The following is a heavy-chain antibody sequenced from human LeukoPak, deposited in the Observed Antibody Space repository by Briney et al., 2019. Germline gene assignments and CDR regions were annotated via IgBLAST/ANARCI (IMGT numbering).Heavy chain of an antibody. J-gene: IGHJ6*03. Sequence: SETLSLTCTVSGGSISSSSYYWGWIRQHPGKGLEWIGSIYYSGSTYYNPSLKSRVTISIDTSKNQFSLKLSSVTAADTAVYYCATRRAGYYYMDVWGKGTTVTVSS. CDR3: ATRRAGYYYMDV. D-gene: IGHD6-19*01. V-gene: IGHV4-39*01. CDR1: GGSISSSSYY. CDR2: IYYSGST.